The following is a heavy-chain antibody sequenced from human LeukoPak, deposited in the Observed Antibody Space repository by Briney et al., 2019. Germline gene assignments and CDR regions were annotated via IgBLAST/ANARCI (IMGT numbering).Heavy chain of an antibody. CDR1: GYTYTRSV. D-gene: IGHD1-26*01. CDR2: INPNSGNT. V-gene: IGHV1-8*01. J-gene: IGHJ1*01. Sequence: GASVKVSRTASGYTYTRSVINWVRHATGQGLEWMGWINPNSGNTGYAHKFQGRVTMTSNTSISTAYMEMSSLRSEDTAVYYCARGKTSGSYYGYFQHWGQGTLVTVSS. CDR3: ARGKTSGSYYGYFQH.